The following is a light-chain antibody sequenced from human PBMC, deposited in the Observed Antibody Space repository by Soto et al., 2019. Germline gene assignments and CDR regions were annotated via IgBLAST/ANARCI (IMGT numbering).Light chain of an antibody. V-gene: IGLV1-47*01. CDR2: RSD. J-gene: IGLJ2*01. CDR1: SSNIGSNH. CDR3: SARDDSLSGVV. Sequence: QSVLTQPPSTSGTPGQRVTIFCSGSSSNIGSNHVYWYQQFPGMAPKLLMYRSDQRPTGVPDRFSGSKSGTSASLAISGLRSDDEADYYCSARDDSLSGVVFGGGTKVTVL.